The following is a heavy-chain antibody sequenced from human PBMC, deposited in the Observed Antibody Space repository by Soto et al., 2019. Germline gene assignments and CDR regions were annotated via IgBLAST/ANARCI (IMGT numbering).Heavy chain of an antibody. CDR2: IYYSGST. CDR1: GASISSPSYY. CDR3: ARQVGHSSGAYFDY. V-gene: IGHV4-31*03. J-gene: IGHJ4*02. D-gene: IGHD3-22*01. Sequence: LSLTCTFSGASISSPSYYWGWIRQSPGKGLEWIGSIYYSGSTYYNPSLKSRVTLSVDTSKNQFSLKLSSVTAADTAVYYCARQVGHSSGAYFDYWGQGTLVTVSS.